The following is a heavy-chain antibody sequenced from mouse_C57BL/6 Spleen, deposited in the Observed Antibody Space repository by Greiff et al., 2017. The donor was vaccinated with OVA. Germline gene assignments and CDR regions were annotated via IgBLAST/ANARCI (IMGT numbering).Heavy chain of an antibody. CDR3: ARGESDEYYYGY. J-gene: IGHJ2*01. V-gene: IGHV1-7*01. Sequence: QVHVKQSGAELAKPGASVKLSCKASGYTFTSYWMHWVKQRPGQGLEWIGYINPSSGYNKYNQKFKDKATLTADKASSTAYMQLSSLTYEDSAVYYCARGESDEYYYGYWGQGTTLTVST. CDR2: INPSSGYN. CDR1: GYTFTSYW.